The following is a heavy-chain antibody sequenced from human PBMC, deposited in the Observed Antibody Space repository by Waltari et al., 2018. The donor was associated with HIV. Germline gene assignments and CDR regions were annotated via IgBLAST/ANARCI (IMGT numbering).Heavy chain of an antibody. Sequence: QVQLQESGPGLVKPSETLSLTCTVSGGSVSSGGYYWSWIRQPPGKGLEWIGYIYYSGSTIYTPSLKSRVTISVYTSKNQFSLKLSSVTAADTAVYYCATTYSSSPPYYYYYYMDVWGKGTTVTVSS. CDR1: GGSVSSGGYY. D-gene: IGHD6-6*01. CDR2: IYYSGST. V-gene: IGHV4-61*08. J-gene: IGHJ6*03. CDR3: ATTYSSSPPYYYYYYMDV.